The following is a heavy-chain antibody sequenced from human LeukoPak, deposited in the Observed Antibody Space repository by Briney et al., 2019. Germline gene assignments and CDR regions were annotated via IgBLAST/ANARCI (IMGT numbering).Heavy chain of an antibody. CDR3: ARPSGSREAYFDY. Sequence: ASVKVSCKASGYTFTGYYMHWVRQAPGQGLEWMGWINPNSGGTNYAQKLQGRVTMTTDTSTSTAYMELRSLRSDDTAVYYCARPSGSREAYFDYWGQGTLVTVSS. CDR2: INPNSGGT. CDR1: GYTFTGYY. J-gene: IGHJ4*02. V-gene: IGHV1-2*02. D-gene: IGHD1-26*01.